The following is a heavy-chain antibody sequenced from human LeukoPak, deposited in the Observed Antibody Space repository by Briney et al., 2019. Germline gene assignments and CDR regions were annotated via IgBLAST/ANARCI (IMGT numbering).Heavy chain of an antibody. CDR2: ISTYNGNT. J-gene: IGHJ4*02. V-gene: IGHV1-18*01. Sequence: ASVKVSCKASVGTFSSYAITWVRQAPGQGLEWMGWISTYNGNTNYAQNLQGRVTMTTDTSTSTAYMELRSLTSDDTAVYYCARVGADCSDGNCYWGQGTLVTVSS. CDR1: VGTFSSYA. CDR3: ARVGADCSDGNCY. D-gene: IGHD2-15*01.